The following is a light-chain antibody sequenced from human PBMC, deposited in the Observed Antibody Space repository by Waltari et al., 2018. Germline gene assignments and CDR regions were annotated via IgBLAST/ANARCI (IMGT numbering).Light chain of an antibody. J-gene: IGKJ4*01. V-gene: IGKV3-11*01. CDR3: QHRSNWPLT. CDR2: DAS. CDR1: QSLSSY. Sequence: EIVLTQSPATLSLSPGERAPLSCRASQSLSSYLAWYQQNPGQAHRLLIYDASNRATGIPARFSGSGSGTDFTLTITSLEPEDFTVYYCQHRSNWPLTFGGGTKVEIK.